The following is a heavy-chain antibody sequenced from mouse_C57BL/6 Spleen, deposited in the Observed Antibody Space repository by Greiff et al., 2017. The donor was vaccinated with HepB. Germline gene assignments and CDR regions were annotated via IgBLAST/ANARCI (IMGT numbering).Heavy chain of an antibody. Sequence: QVQLKESGPGLVQPSQRLSITCTVSGFSLTSYGVHWVRQSPGKGLEWLGVIWSGGSTDYNAAFISRLSISKDNSKSQVFFKMNSLQADDTAIYYCARNLYYGKGYWYFDVWGTGTTVTVSS. CDR2: IWSGGST. D-gene: IGHD2-1*01. V-gene: IGHV2-2*01. CDR3: ARNLYYGKGYWYFDV. J-gene: IGHJ1*03. CDR1: GFSLTSYG.